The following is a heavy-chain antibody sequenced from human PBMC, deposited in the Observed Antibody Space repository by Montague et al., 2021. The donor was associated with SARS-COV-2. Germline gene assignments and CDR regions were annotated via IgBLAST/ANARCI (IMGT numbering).Heavy chain of an antibody. CDR1: GFTFSSYS. J-gene: IGHJ5*02. CDR3: ARGQDYGDYSVGWFDP. CDR2: ISSSSSYI. D-gene: IGHD4-17*01. V-gene: IGHV3-21*01. Sequence: SLRLSCAASGFTFSSYSMNWVRQAPGKGLEWVSSISSSSSYIYYADSVKGRFTISRDNAKNSLYLQMNSLGAEDTAVYYCARGQDYGDYSVGWFDPWGQGTLVTVSS.